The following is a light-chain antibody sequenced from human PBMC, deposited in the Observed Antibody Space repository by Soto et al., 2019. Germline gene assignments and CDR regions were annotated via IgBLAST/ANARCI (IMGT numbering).Light chain of an antibody. J-gene: IGKJ4*01. Sequence: EIVFTQSPGTLSFSPGERATLSCRASQSVSSIYLAWYQQKPGQAPRLLIYGASSRATGIPDRFSGSGSGTDFTLTISRLEPEDFAVYYCQQYGSSPLTLGGGTKVDIK. CDR3: QQYGSSPLT. V-gene: IGKV3-20*01. CDR2: GAS. CDR1: QSVSSIY.